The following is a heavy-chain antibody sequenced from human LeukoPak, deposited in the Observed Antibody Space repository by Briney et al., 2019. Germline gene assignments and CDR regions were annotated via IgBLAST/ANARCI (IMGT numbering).Heavy chain of an antibody. V-gene: IGHV4-59*01. J-gene: IGHJ4*02. CDR2: IYYSGST. CDR1: GGSISSYY. D-gene: IGHD6-19*01. CDR3: ARDPSSGWYWYFDY. Sequence: PSETLFLTCTVSGGSISSYYWSWIRQPPGKGLEWIGYIYYSGSTNYNPSLKSRVTISVDTSKNQFSLKLSSVTAADTAVYYCARDPSSGWYWYFDYWGQGTLVTVSS.